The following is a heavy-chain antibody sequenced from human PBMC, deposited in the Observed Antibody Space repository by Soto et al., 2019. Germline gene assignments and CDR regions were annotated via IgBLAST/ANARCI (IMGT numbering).Heavy chain of an antibody. CDR1: GFTFSSYA. CDR3: AKRGHPWDTYFDY. V-gene: IGHV3-23*01. CDR2: ISGSGGST. Sequence: VGSLRLSCAASGFTFSSYAMSWVRQAPGKGLEWVSAISGSGGSTYYADSVKGRFTISRDNSKNTLYLQMNSLRAEDTAVYYCAKRGHPWDTYFDYCGQRTLVTVSS. D-gene: IGHD1-26*01. J-gene: IGHJ4*02.